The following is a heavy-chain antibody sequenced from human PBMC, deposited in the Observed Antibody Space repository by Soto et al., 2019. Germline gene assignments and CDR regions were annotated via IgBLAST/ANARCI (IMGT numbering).Heavy chain of an antibody. CDR3: AKSSSGWFDY. CDR2: ISYDGSNK. Sequence: GGSLRLSCAASGFTFSSYRMHWVRQAPGKGLGWVAVISYDGSNKYYADSVKGRFTISRDNSKNTLYLQMNSLRAEDTAVYYCAKSSSGWFDYWGQRTLVTVSS. V-gene: IGHV3-30*18. CDR1: GFTFSSYR. D-gene: IGHD6-19*01. J-gene: IGHJ4*02.